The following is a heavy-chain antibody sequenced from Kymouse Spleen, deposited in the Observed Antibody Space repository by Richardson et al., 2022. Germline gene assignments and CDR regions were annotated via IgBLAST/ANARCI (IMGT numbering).Heavy chain of an antibody. Sequence: QLQLQESGPGLVKPSETLSLTCTVSGGSISSSSYYWGWIRQPPGKGLEWIGSIYYSGSTYYNPSLKSRVTISVDTSKNQFSLKLSSVTAADTAVYYCARSLTIFGVVIGYWGQGTLVTVSS. CDR1: GGSISSSSYY. D-gene: IGHD3-3*01. CDR3: ARSLTIFGVVIGY. CDR2: IYYSGST. V-gene: IGHV4-39*01. J-gene: IGHJ4*02.